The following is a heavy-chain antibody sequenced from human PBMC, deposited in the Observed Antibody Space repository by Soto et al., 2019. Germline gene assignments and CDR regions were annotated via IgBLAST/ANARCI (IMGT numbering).Heavy chain of an antibody. CDR1: GFTFSAYA. CDR2: IHGGGGAT. D-gene: IGHD1-1*01. J-gene: IGHJ2*01. CDR3: AKFETHPLEYWYLDF. V-gene: IGHV3-23*01. Sequence: EVQLLETGGGLVQPGGSLRLSCAASGFTFSAYAMGWVRQAPGKGLEWVSTIHGGGGATHYADSVKGRFTISRDDSKNTLYAQMNSLSAEDTAVYYCAKFETHPLEYWYLDFWGRGTLVTVSS.